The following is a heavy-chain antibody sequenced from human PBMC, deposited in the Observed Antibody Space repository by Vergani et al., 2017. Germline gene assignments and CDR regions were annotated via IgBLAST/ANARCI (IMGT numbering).Heavy chain of an antibody. CDR2: INLSGRT. CDR3: ARLWRAGQWLVRTQGYYFDY. Sequence: QVQLQQWGAGLLQPSETLSLTCAVYGGSFSGYYWSWIRQPPGKGLEGIGEINLSGRTNYTPSLKSRVTISVDTSKNQVSLKLSSVTAADTAVYYFARLWRAGQWLVRTQGYYFDYWGQGTLVTVSS. J-gene: IGHJ4*02. V-gene: IGHV4-34*01. CDR1: GGSFSGYY. D-gene: IGHD6-19*01.